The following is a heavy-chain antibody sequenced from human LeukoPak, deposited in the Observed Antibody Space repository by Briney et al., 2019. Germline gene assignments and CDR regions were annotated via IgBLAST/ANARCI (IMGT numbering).Heavy chain of an antibody. V-gene: IGHV3-23*01. CDR2: ISGSGGST. CDR3: AKDSVYYDNSSYPY. D-gene: IGHD3-22*01. J-gene: IGHJ4*02. CDR1: GFTFSSYA. Sequence: GGTLRLSCAASGFTFSSYAMSWVRQAPGKGLEWVSAISGSGGSTYYADSVKGRFTISRDNSKNTLYLQMNSLRAEDTAVYYCAKDSVYYDNSSYPYWGQGTLVTVSS.